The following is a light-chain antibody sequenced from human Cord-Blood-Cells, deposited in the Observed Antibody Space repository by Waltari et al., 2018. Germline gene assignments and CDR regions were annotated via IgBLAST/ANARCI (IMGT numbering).Light chain of an antibody. Sequence: QSALTQPASVSGSPGQSSTISCTGTCSDVGSYILVSWYQQHPGKAPKLMIYEGSKRPSGVSNRFSGSKSGNTASLTISVLQAEDEADYYCCSYAGSSTWVFGGGTKLTVL. J-gene: IGLJ3*02. V-gene: IGLV2-23*01. CDR1: CSDVGSYIL. CDR2: EGS. CDR3: CSYAGSSTWV.